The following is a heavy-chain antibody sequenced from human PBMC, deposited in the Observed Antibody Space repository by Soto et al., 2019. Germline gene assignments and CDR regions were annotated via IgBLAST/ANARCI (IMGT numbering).Heavy chain of an antibody. CDR1: GGSISSGGYS. Sequence: SETLSLTCAVSGGSISSGGYSWIWIRQPPGKGLEWIGYIYHSGITYYNPSLKSRVTISVDRSKNQFSLKLSSVTAADTAVYYCARGNYYYYGMDVWGQGTTVTV. J-gene: IGHJ6*02. CDR3: ARGNYYYYGMDV. CDR2: IYHSGIT. V-gene: IGHV4-30-2*01.